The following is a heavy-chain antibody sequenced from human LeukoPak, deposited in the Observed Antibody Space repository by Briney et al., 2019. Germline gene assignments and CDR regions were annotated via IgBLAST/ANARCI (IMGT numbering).Heavy chain of an antibody. CDR2: INHSGST. J-gene: IGHJ5*02. D-gene: IGHD1-26*01. CDR1: SGSLSNYY. Sequence: SETLSLTCAVYSGSLSNYYWSWIRQPPGKGLEWIGEINHSGSTNYNPSLKSRVTISVDTSKNQFSLKLSSVTAADTAVYYCARGGEVGAPSWFDPWGQGTLVTVSS. CDR3: ARGGEVGAPSWFDP. V-gene: IGHV4-34*01.